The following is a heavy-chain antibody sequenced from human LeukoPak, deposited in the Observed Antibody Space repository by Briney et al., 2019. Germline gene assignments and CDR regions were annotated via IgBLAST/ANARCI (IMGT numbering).Heavy chain of an antibody. V-gene: IGHV3-74*01. Sequence: GGSLRLSCAASGFTFSSYWMHWVRQAPGKGLVWFSGINNDGSSTKYADSVKGRFTISRDNAKNTLYVQVNSLRVDDTAVYYCARGQGHGFDIWGQGTMVTVSS. CDR3: ARGQGHGFDI. CDR1: GFTFSSYW. J-gene: IGHJ3*02. CDR2: INNDGSST.